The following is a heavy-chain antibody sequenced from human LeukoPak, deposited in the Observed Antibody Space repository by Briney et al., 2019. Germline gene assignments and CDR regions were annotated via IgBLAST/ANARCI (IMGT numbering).Heavy chain of an antibody. V-gene: IGHV3-53*01. D-gene: IGHD3-3*02. CDR2: IYSGGST. Sequence: GGSLRLSCAASGFTVSSNYMSWVRQAPGKGLEWVSVIYSGGSTYYADSVKGRFTISRDNSKNTLYLQMNSLRAEDTAVYYCARGWLHFCSERSGYFDYWRQRTLVTVSS. CDR1: GFTVSSNY. J-gene: IGHJ4*02. CDR3: ARGWLHFCSERSGYFDY.